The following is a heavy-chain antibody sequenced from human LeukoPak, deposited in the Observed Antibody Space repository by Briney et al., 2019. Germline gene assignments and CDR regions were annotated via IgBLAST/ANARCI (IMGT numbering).Heavy chain of an antibody. Sequence: GGSLRLPCAGSGFSFSDGWMGWVRQAPGKGLEWVGRIKSKVDGGTTDYAAPVKGRFTISRDDSQNKLFLQMNSLEIGDTAVYYCAVERGGCSDVTCYAFNHWGQGTLVTVSS. V-gene: IGHV3-15*01. CDR2: IKSKVDGGTT. D-gene: IGHD2-15*01. CDR3: AVERGGCSDVTCYAFNH. J-gene: IGHJ4*02. CDR1: GFSFSDGW.